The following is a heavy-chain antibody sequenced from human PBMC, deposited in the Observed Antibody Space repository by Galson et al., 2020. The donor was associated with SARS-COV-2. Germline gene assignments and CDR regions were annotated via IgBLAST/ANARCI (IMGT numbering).Heavy chain of an antibody. D-gene: IGHD1-26*01. CDR1: GYTFTSYY. J-gene: IGHJ4*02. V-gene: IGHV1-46*01. Sequence: ASVKVSCKASGYTFTSYYMHWVRQAPGQGLEWMGIINPSGGSTSYAQKFQGRVTMTRDTSTSTVYMELSSLRSEDTAVYYCARDREVGASGGHFDYWGQGTLVTVSS. CDR3: ARDREVGASGGHFDY. CDR2: INPSGGST.